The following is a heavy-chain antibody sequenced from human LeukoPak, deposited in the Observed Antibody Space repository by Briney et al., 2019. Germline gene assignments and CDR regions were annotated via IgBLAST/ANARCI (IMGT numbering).Heavy chain of an antibody. Sequence: GASVKVSCKVSGYTLTELSMHWVRQAPGKGLEWMGGFDPEDGETIYAQKFQGRVTMTEDTSTDTAYMELSSLRSEDTAVYYCATDSPYYGSGFLDYWGQGTLVTVSS. CDR3: ATDSPYYGSGFLDY. CDR2: FDPEDGET. V-gene: IGHV1-24*01. J-gene: IGHJ4*02. D-gene: IGHD3-10*01. CDR1: GYTLTELS.